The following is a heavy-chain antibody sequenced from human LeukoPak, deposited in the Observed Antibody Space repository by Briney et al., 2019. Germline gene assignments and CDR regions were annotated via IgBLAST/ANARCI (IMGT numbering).Heavy chain of an antibody. J-gene: IGHJ6*03. CDR3: ISSGQLVQLYYYYYMDV. D-gene: IGHD6-6*01. CDR2: IKSKTDGGTT. V-gene: IGHV3-15*01. CDR1: GFTFSNAW. Sequence: GGSLRLSCAASGFTFSNAWMSWVRQAPGKGLEWVGRIKSKTDGGTTDYAAPVKGRLTISRDDSKNTLCLQMNSLKTEDTAVYYCISSGQLVQLYYYYYMDVWGKGTTVTVSS.